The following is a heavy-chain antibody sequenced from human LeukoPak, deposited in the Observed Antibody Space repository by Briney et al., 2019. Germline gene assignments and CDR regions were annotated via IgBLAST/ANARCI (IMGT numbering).Heavy chain of an antibody. D-gene: IGHD3-22*01. CDR3: ARSNLGSYDQSGYYHY. CDR2: IYISGNT. CDR1: GGSLSGYY. V-gene: IGHV4-4*07. Sequence: PSETLSLTCTVSGGSLSGYYWNWIRQPAGKGQEWIGRIYISGNTWYKPSLQSRVTMSVDTSKNQFSLKMSSLTAADTAVYYCARSNLGSYDQSGYYHYWGQGTRVTVSS. J-gene: IGHJ4*02.